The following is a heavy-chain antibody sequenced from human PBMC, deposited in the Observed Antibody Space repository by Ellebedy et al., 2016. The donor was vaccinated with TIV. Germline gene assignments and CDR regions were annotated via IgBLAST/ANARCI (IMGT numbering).Heavy chain of an antibody. Sequence: AASVKVSCKASGYNFVSYAMHWVRQDPGQRLEGMGWISHGEGITKYSEMFQGRVTITSDTSANAVYMELTSLRFEDTAVYYCAREGGAAATPYRWSDPWGQGTLVTVSS. J-gene: IGHJ5*02. D-gene: IGHD3-16*02. CDR3: AREGGAAATPYRWSDP. V-gene: IGHV1-3*01. CDR2: ISHGEGIT. CDR1: GYNFVSYA.